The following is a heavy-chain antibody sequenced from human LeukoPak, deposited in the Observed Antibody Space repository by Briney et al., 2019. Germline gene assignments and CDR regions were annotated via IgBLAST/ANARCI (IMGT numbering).Heavy chain of an antibody. CDR2: FIPIYGSA. Sequence: SVKVSCKASGSSFTFTSLAITWVPQAPGQGLEWVAGFIPIYGSASYAQKFQGRVTVTSDEFTRTVYMELSSVRSEDTAVYYCAGFFYDNSHDAFDVWGQGTMVTVSS. V-gene: IGHV1-69*13. D-gene: IGHD3-22*01. CDR1: GSSFTFTSLA. CDR3: AGFFYDNSHDAFDV. J-gene: IGHJ3*01.